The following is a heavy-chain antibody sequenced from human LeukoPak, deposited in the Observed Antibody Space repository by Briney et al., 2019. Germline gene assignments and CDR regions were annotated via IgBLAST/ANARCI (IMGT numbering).Heavy chain of an antibody. V-gene: IGHV1-2*02. J-gene: IGHJ4*02. Sequence: ASVTVSCKASGYTFIDNYFHWVRQAPGQGLEWVGWIHPKTGRTHYAQNFQGRVTLTRDTSTSTVYMELSSLRSEDTAVYYCARGGSGWYFDYWGQGTLVTVSS. D-gene: IGHD6-19*01. CDR3: ARGGSGWYFDY. CDR2: IHPKTGRT. CDR1: GYTFIDNY.